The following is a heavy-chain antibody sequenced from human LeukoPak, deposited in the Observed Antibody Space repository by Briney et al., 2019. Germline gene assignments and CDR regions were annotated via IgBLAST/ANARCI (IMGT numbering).Heavy chain of an antibody. V-gene: IGHV4-34*01. J-gene: IGHJ6*02. D-gene: IGHD2/OR15-2a*01. Sequence: SETLSLTCAVYGGSFSGYYWSWIRQPPGKGLEWIGEINHSGSTNHNPSLKSRVTISVDTSKNQFSLKLSSVTAADTAVYYCARGSRYYSFHGMDVWGQGTTVTVSS. CDR2: INHSGST. CDR1: GGSFSGYY. CDR3: ARGSRYYSFHGMDV.